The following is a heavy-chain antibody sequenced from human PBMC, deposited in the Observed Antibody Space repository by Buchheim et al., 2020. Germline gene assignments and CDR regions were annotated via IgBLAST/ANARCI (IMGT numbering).Heavy chain of an antibody. CDR1: GYTFTSYY. J-gene: IGHJ4*02. Sequence: QVQLVQSGAEVKKPGASVKVSCKASGYTFTSYYMHWVRQAPGQGLEWMGRIIPILGIANYAQKFKGRVTITADKSTSTAYMELSSLRSEDTAVYYCARDEPSYDSRGFDYWGQGTL. D-gene: IGHD3-22*01. V-gene: IGHV1-69*09. CDR3: ARDEPSYDSRGFDY. CDR2: IIPILGIA.